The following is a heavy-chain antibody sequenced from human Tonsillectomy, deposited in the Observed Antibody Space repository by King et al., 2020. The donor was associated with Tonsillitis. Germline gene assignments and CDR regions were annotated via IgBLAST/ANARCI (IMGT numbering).Heavy chain of an antibody. CDR3: ARGLGPHYETAIVYYFDY. J-gene: IGHJ4*02. V-gene: IGHV4-34*01. Sequence: VQLPQWGAGLLKPSETLSLTCVVYGGSFSGYYWSWIRQTPGKGLEWIGEINHSGSTNYNPSLKSRVTISVDTSKNQFSLKLSSVTAADTAVYYCARGLGPHYETAIVYYFDYWGQGTLVTVSS. CDR1: GGSFSGYY. D-gene: IGHD5-18*01. CDR2: INHSGST.